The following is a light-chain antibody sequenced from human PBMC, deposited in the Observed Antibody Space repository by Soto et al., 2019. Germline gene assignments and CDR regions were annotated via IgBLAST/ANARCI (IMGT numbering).Light chain of an antibody. J-gene: IGLJ1*01. Sequence: QSVLTQPPSASGSPGQSVTISCTGTSSDVGTYNYVSWYQQHPGKAPKLMIYEVNKRPAGVPDRFSGSKSGIMASLTVSGLQAEDEADYYCSSYAGNNNLYVFXTGTKVTVL. V-gene: IGLV2-8*01. CDR1: SSDVGTYNY. CDR2: EVN. CDR3: SSYAGNNNLYV.